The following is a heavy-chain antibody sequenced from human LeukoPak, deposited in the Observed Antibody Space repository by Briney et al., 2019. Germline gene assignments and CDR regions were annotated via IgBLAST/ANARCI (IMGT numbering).Heavy chain of an antibody. Sequence: SETLSLTCAVYGGSFSGYYWSWIRQPPGKGLEWIGEINHSGSTNYNPSLKSRVTISVGTSKNQFSLKLSSVTAADTAVYYCARGCFSRKYDYVWGSYRYTTPFDYWGQGTLVTVSS. CDR1: GGSFSGYY. CDR2: INHSGST. V-gene: IGHV4-34*01. CDR3: ARGCFSRKYDYVWGSYRYTTPFDY. J-gene: IGHJ4*02. D-gene: IGHD3-16*02.